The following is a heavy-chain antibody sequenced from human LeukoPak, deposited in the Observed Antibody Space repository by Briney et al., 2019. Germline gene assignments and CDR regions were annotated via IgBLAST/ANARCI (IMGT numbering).Heavy chain of an antibody. V-gene: IGHV3-11*01. CDR3: ARVLRYCSGGNCYSGGLGYMDV. CDR1: GFTFSDYY. CDR2: ISSSGSTI. D-gene: IGHD2-15*01. J-gene: IGHJ6*03. Sequence: PGGSLRLSCAASGFTFSDYYMSWLRQAPGKGLEWVSYISSSGSTIYYADSVKGRFVISRDNSKNTVYLQMNSLRAEDTAVYYCARVLRYCSGGNCYSGGLGYMDVWGKGTTVTISS.